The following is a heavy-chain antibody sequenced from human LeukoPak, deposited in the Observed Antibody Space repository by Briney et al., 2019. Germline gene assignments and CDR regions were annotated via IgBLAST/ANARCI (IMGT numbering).Heavy chain of an antibody. Sequence: GASVKVSCKATGYTFTSYDINWVRQATGQGLEWMGWINPNSGGTNYAQKFQGRVTMTRDTSISTAYMELSRLRSDDTAVYYCARASYRHASAWFDPWGQGTLVTVSS. J-gene: IGHJ5*02. CDR3: ARASYRHASAWFDP. CDR2: INPNSGGT. V-gene: IGHV1-2*02. CDR1: GYTFTSYD.